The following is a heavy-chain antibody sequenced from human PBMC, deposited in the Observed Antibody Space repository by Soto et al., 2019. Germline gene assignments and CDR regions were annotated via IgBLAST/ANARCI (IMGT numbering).Heavy chain of an antibody. CDR2: ISASNGFT. CDR1: GYAFTSSG. D-gene: IGHD3-16*02. V-gene: IGHV1-18*01. CDR3: ARGRRNYDYVWGSYRTRDAFDI. Sequence: AKASWKASGYAFTSSGMSWARQYPGKGLKWMRWISASNGFTNYAQKLQGRVTMTTDTSTSTAHMELRSLTSDDTAVYYCARGRRNYDYVWGSYRTRDAFDIWGQGTMVTVSS. J-gene: IGHJ3*02.